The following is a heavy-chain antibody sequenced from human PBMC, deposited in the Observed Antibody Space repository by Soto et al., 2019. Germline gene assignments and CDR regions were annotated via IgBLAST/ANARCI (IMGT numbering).Heavy chain of an antibody. Sequence: VNLARKVAGDSESDDLRHCVRLTTEKGREWMVWINPNRDGTTHAQKFEGRVTMTRDTSISTAYMEVSRLRSDDTAVYYCARCFSVERRYTSSTPRFDNWGQRPLLTVS. CDR2: INPNRDGT. V-gene: IGHV1-2*02. CDR3: ARCFSVERRYTSSTPRFDN. D-gene: IGHD2-2*01. J-gene: IGHJ4*02. CDR1: GDSESDDL.